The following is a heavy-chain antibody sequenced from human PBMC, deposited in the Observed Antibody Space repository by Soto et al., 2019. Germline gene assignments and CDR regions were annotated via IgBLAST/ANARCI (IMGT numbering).Heavy chain of an antibody. D-gene: IGHD1-1*01. J-gene: IGHJ4*02. CDR1: GYTFTSYD. V-gene: IGHV1-8*01. CDR2: MNPNSGNT. CDR3: ARGPTWAGNVDY. Sequence: QVQLVQSGAEVKKPGASVKVSCRASGYTFTSYDINWVRQATGQGLEWMGWMNPNSGNTGYAQKFQGRVTMTRTTSISTAYMELSSLRSEDTAVYYCARGPTWAGNVDYWGQGTLVTVSS.